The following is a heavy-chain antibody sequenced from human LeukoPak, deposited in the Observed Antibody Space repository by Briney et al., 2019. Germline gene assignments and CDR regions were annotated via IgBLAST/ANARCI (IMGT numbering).Heavy chain of an antibody. Sequence: SQTLSLTCAISGDSVSSNSATWNWIRQSPSRGLEWLGRTDYRAKWYNDYAVSVKGRITFNPDTSKNQSSLQLNSVTPEDTAVYYCARIRGQGVSWFDPWGQGTLVTVSS. V-gene: IGHV6-1*01. D-gene: IGHD3-16*01. CDR3: ARIRGQGVSWFDP. CDR1: GDSVSSNSAT. CDR2: TDYRAKWYN. J-gene: IGHJ5*02.